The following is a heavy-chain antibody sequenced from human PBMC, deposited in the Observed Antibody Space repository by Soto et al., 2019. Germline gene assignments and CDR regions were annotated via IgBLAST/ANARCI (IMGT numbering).Heavy chain of an antibody. Sequence: GGSLRLSCAASGFTFSSYAMSWVRQAPGKGLEWVSAISGSGGSTYYADSVKGRFTISRDNSKNTLYLQMNSLRAEDTAVYYCAKDWYSSSWYLSYFDYWGQGTLVTVSS. J-gene: IGHJ4*02. CDR1: GFTFSSYA. CDR2: ISGSGGST. V-gene: IGHV3-23*01. D-gene: IGHD6-13*01. CDR3: AKDWYSSSWYLSYFDY.